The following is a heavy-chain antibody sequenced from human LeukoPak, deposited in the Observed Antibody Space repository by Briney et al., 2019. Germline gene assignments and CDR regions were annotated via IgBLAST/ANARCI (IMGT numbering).Heavy chain of an antibody. D-gene: IGHD5-18*01. CDR2: IGGSGDYT. Sequence: GGSLRLSCAASRFTFSSYAMSWVRQAPGPGLEWVSAIGGSGDYTYYADSVKGRFTISRDNAKNTLYLQMNSLRAEDTAVYYCAKESGYSYGYCGFWGRGTLVTVSS. J-gene: IGHJ4*02. V-gene: IGHV3-23*01. CDR3: AKESGYSYGYCGF. CDR1: RFTFSSYA.